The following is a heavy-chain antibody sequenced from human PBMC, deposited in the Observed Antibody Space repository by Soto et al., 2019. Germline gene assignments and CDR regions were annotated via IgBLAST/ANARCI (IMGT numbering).Heavy chain of an antibody. Sequence: ASVKVSCKASGYTFTGYYMHWVRQAPGQGLEWMGWINPNSGGTNYAQKFQGWVTMTRDTSISTAYMELSRLRSDDTAVYYCARLPPRVRGGYYYYGMDVWGQGTTVTVSS. CDR3: ARLPPRVRGGYYYYGMDV. CDR2: INPNSGGT. D-gene: IGHD3-10*01. J-gene: IGHJ6*02. V-gene: IGHV1-2*04. CDR1: GYTFTGYY.